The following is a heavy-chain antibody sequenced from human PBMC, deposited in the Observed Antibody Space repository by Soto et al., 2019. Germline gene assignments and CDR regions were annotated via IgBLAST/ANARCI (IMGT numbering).Heavy chain of an antibody. J-gene: IGHJ4*02. D-gene: IGHD5-18*01. CDR3: ARYKRGYSYGTDY. CDR1: GGSFSGYY. CDR2: INRSGST. V-gene: IGHV4-34*01. Sequence: SETLSLTCAVYGGSFSGYYWSWIRQPPGKGLEWIGEINRSGSTNYNPSLKSRVTISVDTSKNQFSLKLSSVTAADMAVYYCARYKRGYSYGTDYWGQGTLVTVSS.